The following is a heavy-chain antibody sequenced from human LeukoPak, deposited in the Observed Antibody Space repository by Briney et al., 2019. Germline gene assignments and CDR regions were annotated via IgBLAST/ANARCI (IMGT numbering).Heavy chain of an antibody. CDR3: ARDFYTSSSTGVPNSFDP. Sequence: ASVKVSCKASGYTFTSYGISWVRQAPGLGLQWMGMIKPSGGTIRYEQSFQGRVTMTTDTSTSTVFMELSSLTSDDTAVYYCARDFYTSSSTGVPNSFDPWGQGTLVTVSS. D-gene: IGHD6-6*01. J-gene: IGHJ5*02. CDR1: GYTFTSYG. CDR2: IKPSGGTI. V-gene: IGHV1-46*01.